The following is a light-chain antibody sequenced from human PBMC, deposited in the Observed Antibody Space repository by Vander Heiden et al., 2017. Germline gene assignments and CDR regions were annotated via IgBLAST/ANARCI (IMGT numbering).Light chain of an antibody. CDR3: SSYTSSSTRV. J-gene: IGLJ1*01. CDR1: SIDVGGYNY. Sequence: QPALTQPVSVSRSPVPSITISCTGTSIDVGGYNYVSWYQPHPGKAPKLMIYDVSNRPSGVSIRFSGSESGNTASLTISGLQAEDEADYYCSSYTSSSTRVFGTGTKVTVL. CDR2: DVS. V-gene: IGLV2-14*01.